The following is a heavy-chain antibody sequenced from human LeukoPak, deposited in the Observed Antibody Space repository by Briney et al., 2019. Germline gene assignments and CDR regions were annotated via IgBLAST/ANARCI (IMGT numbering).Heavy chain of an antibody. D-gene: IGHD3-16*01. CDR1: EFIFSSHS. J-gene: IGHJ4*02. Sequence: GGSLRLSCAASEFIFSSHSMNWVRQAPGKGLEWVAYISHTGSPTNYADSVKGRFTISRDSAKNSVYLQMNSLRDEDTAVYYCARDRGYCDSESCYRFFDSWGQGTLVTVSS. CDR3: ARDRGYCDSESCYRFFDS. CDR2: ISHTGSPT. V-gene: IGHV3-48*02.